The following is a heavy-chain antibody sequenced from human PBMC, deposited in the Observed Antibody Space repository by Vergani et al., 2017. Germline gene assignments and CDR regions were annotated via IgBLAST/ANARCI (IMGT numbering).Heavy chain of an antibody. CDR3: AGHSTVEWLVKLGWIDP. Sequence: QLQLQESGPGLVKPSATLSLNCSVSGASIRSSNYYWGWIRQPPGKGLEWIASIFYSGSTYYNPSLKSRVTISVDTSKNHFSLKLSSVTAADTAVYFCAGHSTVEWLVKLGWIDPWGQGILVTVSS. CDR2: IFYSGST. V-gene: IGHV4-39*01. D-gene: IGHD6-19*01. J-gene: IGHJ5*02. CDR1: GASIRSSNYY.